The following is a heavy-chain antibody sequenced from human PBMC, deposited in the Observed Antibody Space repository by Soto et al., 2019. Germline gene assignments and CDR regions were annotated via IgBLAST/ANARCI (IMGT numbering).Heavy chain of an antibody. CDR2: IIPLLGLT. CDR3: AREQYCNVPTCCGYPDI. CDR1: GDTFTTHT. Sequence: QVQLLQSGAEVKKPGSSVKVSCHASGDTFTTHTITWVRQAPGQGLEWVGRIIPLLGLTDYARKFQGRVLMTADKSTSTTYVVMSRLSVEDTALYYCAREQYCNVPTCCGYPDIWGTGTSVTVSS. D-gene: IGHD2-15*01. V-gene: IGHV1-69*08. J-gene: IGHJ6*03.